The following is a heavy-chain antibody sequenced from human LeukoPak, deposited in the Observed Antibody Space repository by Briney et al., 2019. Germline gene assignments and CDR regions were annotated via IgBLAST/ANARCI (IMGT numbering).Heavy chain of an antibody. CDR3: ARDRRTEELVKNKPTFDP. V-gene: IGHV4-39*07. J-gene: IGHJ5*02. CDR1: GGSISSTSYF. D-gene: IGHD3-9*01. Sequence: SETLSPTCTVSGGSISSTSYFWGWFRQPPGKGLEWIGEIYHDGSTNYNPSLKSRVTISVDKSKNQFSLKLSSVTAADTAVYYCARDRRTEELVKNKPTFDPWGQGTLVTVSS. CDR2: IYHDGST.